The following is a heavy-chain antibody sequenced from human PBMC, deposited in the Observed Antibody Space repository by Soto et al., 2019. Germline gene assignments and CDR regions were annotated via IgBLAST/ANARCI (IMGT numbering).Heavy chain of an antibody. D-gene: IGHD3-22*01. J-gene: IGHJ1*01. CDR3: AREAHPTYDSSGYYYGGYFQH. CDR2: IIPIFGTA. V-gene: IGHV1-69*12. Sequence: QVQLVQSGAEVKKPGSSVKVSCKASGGTFSSYAISWVRQAPGQGLEWMGGIIPIFGTANYAQKFQGRVTITADESTSTAYMELSSLRSEDTAVYYCAREAHPTYDSSGYYYGGYFQHWGQGTLVTVSS. CDR1: GGTFSSYA.